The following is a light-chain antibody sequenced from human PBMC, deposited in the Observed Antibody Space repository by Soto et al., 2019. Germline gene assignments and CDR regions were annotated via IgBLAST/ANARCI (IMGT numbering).Light chain of an antibody. Sequence: DIHMSQCPSTLYESVGDRVTITCRASQTISSWLAWYQQKPGKAPKLLIYKASTLKSGVPSRFSGSGSGTEFTLTISSLQPDDFATYYCQHYNSYSEAFGQGTKVDIK. V-gene: IGKV1-5*03. CDR3: QHYNSYSEA. CDR2: KAS. J-gene: IGKJ1*01. CDR1: QTISSW.